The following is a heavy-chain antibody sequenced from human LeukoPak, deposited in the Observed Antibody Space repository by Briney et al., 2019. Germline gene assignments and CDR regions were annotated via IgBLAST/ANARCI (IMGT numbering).Heavy chain of an antibody. CDR2: IYYSGST. D-gene: IGHD3-22*01. CDR3: ARSAPLYYYDSSGLVALDY. V-gene: IGHV4-59*08. Sequence: PSETLSLTCTVSGGSIRSYYWSWIRQPPGKGLEWIGYIYYSGSTNYNPSLKSRVTISVDTSKNQFSLKLSSVTAADTAVYYCARSAPLYYYDSSGLVALDYWGQGTLVTVSS. CDR1: GGSIRSYY. J-gene: IGHJ4*02.